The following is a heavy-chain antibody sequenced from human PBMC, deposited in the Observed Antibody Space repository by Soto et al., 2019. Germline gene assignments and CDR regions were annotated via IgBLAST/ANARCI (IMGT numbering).Heavy chain of an antibody. CDR1: AFSLTSCS. CDR2: LSRGGGAT. V-gene: IGHV3-23*01. J-gene: IGHJ5*02. D-gene: IGHD5-12*01. Sequence: PGGSLRLSCVTSAFSLTSCSMSWVRQTPGKGLEWVSALSRGGGATYYADSVKGRFTISRDTSTNTLYLQMSNLRAEDTAIYYCAKGEMATIRNSFDPWGQGTLVTVSS. CDR3: AKGEMATIRNSFDP.